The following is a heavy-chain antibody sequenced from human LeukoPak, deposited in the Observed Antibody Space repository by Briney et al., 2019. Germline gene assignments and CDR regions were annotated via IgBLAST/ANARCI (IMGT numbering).Heavy chain of an antibody. V-gene: IGHV1-2*02. CDR3: ARLNIPMGTFDY. J-gene: IGHJ4*02. D-gene: IGHD2-2*02. CDR1: GYTFTGYY. CDR2: INPNSGGT. Sequence: ASVKVSCKASGYTFTGYYMHWVRQAPGQGLEWMGWINPNSGGTNYAQKFQGRVTMTRDTSISTAYMELSRLTSDDTAVYFCARLNIPMGTFDYWGQGTLVTVSS.